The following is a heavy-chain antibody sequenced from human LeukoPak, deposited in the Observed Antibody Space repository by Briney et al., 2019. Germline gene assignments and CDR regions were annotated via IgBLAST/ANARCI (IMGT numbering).Heavy chain of an antibody. J-gene: IGHJ4*02. Sequence: GGSLRLSCAASGFTFSNYAIHWVRQAPGKGLEWVAVISYDGSNKYYADSLQGRFTISRDNSKNTVYVQMNSLREEDTAVYYCARDCPNTYEYSSSPDYWGQGTLVTVSS. D-gene: IGHD6-6*01. CDR3: ARDCPNTYEYSSSPDY. CDR1: GFTFSNYA. CDR2: ISYDGSNK. V-gene: IGHV3-30*04.